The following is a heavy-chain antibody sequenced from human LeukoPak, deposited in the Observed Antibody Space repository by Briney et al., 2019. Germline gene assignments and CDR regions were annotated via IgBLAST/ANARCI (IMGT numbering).Heavy chain of an antibody. CDR3: ARGNDILTGYYPSYYYYGMDV. J-gene: IGHJ6*02. Sequence: GGSLRLSCAASGFTFSSYAMHWVRQAPGKGLEWVAVISYDGSNKYYADSVKGRFTISRDNSKNTLYLQMNSLRAEDTAVYYCARGNDILTGYYPSYYYYGMDVWGQGTLVTVSS. CDR2: ISYDGSNK. D-gene: IGHD3-9*01. CDR1: GFTFSSYA. V-gene: IGHV3-30-3*01.